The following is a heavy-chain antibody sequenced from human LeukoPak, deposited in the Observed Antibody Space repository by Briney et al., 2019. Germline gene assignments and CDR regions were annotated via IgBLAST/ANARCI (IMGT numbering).Heavy chain of an antibody. CDR1: GGSFSGYY. CDR2: INHSGST. Sequence: SETLSLTCAVYGGSFSGYYWSWIRQPPGKGLEWIGEINHSGSTNYNPSLKSRVTISVDTSKNQFSLKLSSVTAADTAVYYCAVGPLYSSSWYSYWGQGTLVTVSS. CDR3: AVGPLYSSSWYSY. J-gene: IGHJ4*02. V-gene: IGHV4-34*01. D-gene: IGHD6-13*01.